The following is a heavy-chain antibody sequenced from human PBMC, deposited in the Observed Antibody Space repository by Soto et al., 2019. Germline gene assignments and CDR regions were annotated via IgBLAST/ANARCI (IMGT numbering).Heavy chain of an antibody. Sequence: PGGSLRLSCAASGFTFSSYSMNWARQAPGKGLEWVSSISSSSSYIYYADSVKGRFTISRDNAKNSLYLQMNSLRAEDTAVYYCARAHPYSSSSGFDYWGQGTLVTVSS. CDR1: GFTFSSYS. D-gene: IGHD6-6*01. V-gene: IGHV3-21*01. CDR3: ARAHPYSSSSGFDY. CDR2: ISSSSSYI. J-gene: IGHJ4*02.